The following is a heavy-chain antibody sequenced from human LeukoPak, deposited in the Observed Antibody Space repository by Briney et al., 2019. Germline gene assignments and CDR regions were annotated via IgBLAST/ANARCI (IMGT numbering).Heavy chain of an antibody. J-gene: IGHJ4*02. CDR3: ARHGGDYTFDY. V-gene: IGHV4-59*08. CDR2: MDYSGST. D-gene: IGHD4-17*01. CDR1: GGSISSYY. Sequence: SETLSLTCTVSGGSISSYYWSWIRQPPGKGLEWIAYMDYSGSTFYNPSLKSRVGTSVDTSKNQFSLKVRSVTAADTDVYYCARHGGDYTFDYWGQGTLFTVSS.